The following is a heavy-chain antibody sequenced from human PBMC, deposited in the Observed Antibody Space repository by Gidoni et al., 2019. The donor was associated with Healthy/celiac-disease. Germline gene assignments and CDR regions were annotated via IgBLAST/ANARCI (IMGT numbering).Heavy chain of an antibody. CDR3: ARQRTYYYDSSGYYAAFDI. D-gene: IGHD3-22*01. V-gene: IGHV1-69*01. CDR2: IIPIFGTA. J-gene: IGHJ3*02. Sequence: QVQLVQSGAEVKKPGSSVKVSCKASGGTFSSYAISWVRQAPGQGLEWMGGIIPIFGTANYAQKFQGRVTITADESTSTAYMELSSLRSEDTAVYYCARQRTYYYDSSGYYAAFDIWGQGTMVTVSS. CDR1: GGTFSSYA.